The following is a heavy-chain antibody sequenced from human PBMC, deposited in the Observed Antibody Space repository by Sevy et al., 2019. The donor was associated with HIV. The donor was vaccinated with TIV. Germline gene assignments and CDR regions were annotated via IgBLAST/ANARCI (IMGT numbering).Heavy chain of an antibody. D-gene: IGHD3-3*01. J-gene: IGHJ4*02. CDR1: GGTFSSYA. V-gene: IGHV1-69*06. CDR2: IIPIFGTA. Sequence: ASVKVSCKASGGTFSSYAISWVRQAPGQGLEWMGGIIPIFGTANYAQKFQGRVTITADKSTSTAYMELSSLRSEDTAVYYCATVSFGVVFDYWGQGTLVTVSS. CDR3: ATVSFGVVFDY.